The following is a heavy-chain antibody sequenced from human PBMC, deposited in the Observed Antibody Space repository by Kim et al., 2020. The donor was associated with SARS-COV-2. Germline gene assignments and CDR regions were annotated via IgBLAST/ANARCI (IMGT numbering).Heavy chain of an antibody. CDR2: IYYSGNT. Sequence: SETLSLTCTVSGGSVSSGSYFWSWIRQPQGKGLEWIGYIYYSGNTNYNSSLKSRATRSVHTSKNQFPLKLRSVTAADTAVYYCARAPDDIWGGYPDYFDYGGQGTLVPCSS. V-gene: IGHV4-61*01. CDR1: GGSVSSGSYF. D-gene: IGHD3-3*01. J-gene: IGHJ4*02. CDR3: ARAPDDIWGGYPDYFDY.